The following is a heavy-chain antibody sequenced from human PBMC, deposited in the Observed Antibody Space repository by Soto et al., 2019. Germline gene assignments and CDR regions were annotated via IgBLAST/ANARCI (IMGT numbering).Heavy chain of an antibody. CDR2: IIPIFGTA. V-gene: IGHV1-69*06. CDR1: GGTFSSYA. Sequence: SVKVSCKASGGTFSSYAISWVRQAPGQGLEWMGGIIPIFGTASYAQKFQGRVTITADKSTSTAYMELSSLRSEDTAVYYCAGGTKTTVTPSYYYYGMDVWGQGTTVTVSS. J-gene: IGHJ6*02. CDR3: AGGTKTTVTPSYYYYGMDV. D-gene: IGHD4-17*01.